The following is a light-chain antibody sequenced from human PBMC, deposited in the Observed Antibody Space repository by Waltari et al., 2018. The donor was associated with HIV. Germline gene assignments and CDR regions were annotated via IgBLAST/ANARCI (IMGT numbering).Light chain of an antibody. J-gene: IGLJ2*01. Sequence: QSVLTQPPSVSGAPGPRVTISCTGRSSHIRAGDAVHWYQQLPGTAPKLLMYGNTNRASGVPDRFSGSKFGPSASLAITGLQAEDEAYYYCQSYDSGSSGSVFGGGTKLTVL. CDR1: SSHIRAGDA. CDR3: QSYDSGSSGSV. V-gene: IGLV1-40*01. CDR2: GNT.